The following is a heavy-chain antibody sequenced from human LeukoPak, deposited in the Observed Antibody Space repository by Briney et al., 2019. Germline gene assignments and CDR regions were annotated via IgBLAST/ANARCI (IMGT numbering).Heavy chain of an antibody. CDR2: ISGSGGST. J-gene: IGHJ4*02. D-gene: IGHD1-26*01. CDR1: GFTFSSYG. CDR3: AKDSRSYSLDY. Sequence: GGSLRLSCAASGFTFSSYGMSWVRQAPGKGLEWVSAISGSGGSTYYADSVKGRFTISRDNSKNAPYLQMNSLRAEDTAVYYCAKDSRSYSLDYWGQGTLVTVSS. V-gene: IGHV3-23*01.